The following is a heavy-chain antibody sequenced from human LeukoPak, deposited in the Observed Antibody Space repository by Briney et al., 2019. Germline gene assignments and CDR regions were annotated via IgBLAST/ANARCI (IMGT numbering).Heavy chain of an antibody. D-gene: IGHD3-10*01. CDR2: INPNTGNP. V-gene: IGHV7-4-1*02. Sequence: GASVKASCKAFGHTLSNYAMSWVRRAPGQGLEWMGWINPNTGNPIYAQDFKGRFVFSLDTSVNTAYLQISSLKTEDSAVYYCAGRGGPGSFDAFDIWGQGTMVTVSP. CDR1: GHTLSNYA. CDR3: AGRGGPGSFDAFDI. J-gene: IGHJ3*02.